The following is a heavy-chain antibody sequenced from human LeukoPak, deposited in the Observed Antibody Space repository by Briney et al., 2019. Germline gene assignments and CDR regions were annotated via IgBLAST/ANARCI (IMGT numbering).Heavy chain of an antibody. V-gene: IGHV3-74*01. D-gene: IGHD3-10*01. CDR1: GFTFSSYW. CDR2: INRDGSST. CDR3: ARRTNDYGSGRSFDY. Sequence: GGSLRLSCAASGFTFSSYWMHWVRQAPGKGLVWVSHINRDGSSTSYADSVKGRFTISRDNAKNTLYLQMNSLRAEDTAVYYSARRTNDYGSGRSFDYWGQGTLVPVSS. J-gene: IGHJ4*02.